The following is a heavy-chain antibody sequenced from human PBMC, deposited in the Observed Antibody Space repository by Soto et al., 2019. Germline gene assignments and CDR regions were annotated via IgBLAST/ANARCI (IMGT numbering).Heavy chain of an antibody. D-gene: IGHD2-15*01. V-gene: IGHV3-74*01. J-gene: IGHJ4*02. CDR1: GFTFSSYW. CDR2: ISDGSST. CDR3: VRTSLVVAAATREDY. Sequence: EVQLVESGGGLVQPGGSLRLSCAASGFTFSSYWMHWVRQAPGKGLVWVSRISDGSSTSYADSVKGRLTISRDNAKNTLYLQMNSLRAEDTAVYYCVRTSLVVAAATREDYWGQGTLVTVSS.